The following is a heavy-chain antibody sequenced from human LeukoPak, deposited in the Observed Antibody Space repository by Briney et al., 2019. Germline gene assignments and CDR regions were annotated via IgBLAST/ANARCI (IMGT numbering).Heavy chain of an antibody. CDR2: SNPNSGGT. CDR3: ARGGIGARYGMDV. Sequence: ASVKLSCTASGYTFTGYYMHWVRQAPGQGLGWMGWSNPNSGGTNYAQKFQGRVTMTRDTSISTAYMERSRLRADDAAVYYCARGGIGARYGMDVWGQGTTVTVSS. CDR1: GYTFTGYY. J-gene: IGHJ6*02. D-gene: IGHD3-16*01. V-gene: IGHV1-2*02.